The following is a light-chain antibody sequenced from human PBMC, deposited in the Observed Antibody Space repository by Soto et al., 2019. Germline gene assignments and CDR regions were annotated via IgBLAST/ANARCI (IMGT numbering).Light chain of an antibody. CDR3: QVWDSSSDHVV. J-gene: IGLJ3*02. Sequence: SYELTQPPSVSVAPGKTARITCGGNNIGSKSVHWYQQKPGQAPRLVISYDNDRPSGIAERFSGSESGNTATLTISSVEVGDEEDYYCQVWDSSSDHVVFGGGTKVTVL. CDR2: YDN. CDR1: NIGSKS. V-gene: IGLV3-21*04.